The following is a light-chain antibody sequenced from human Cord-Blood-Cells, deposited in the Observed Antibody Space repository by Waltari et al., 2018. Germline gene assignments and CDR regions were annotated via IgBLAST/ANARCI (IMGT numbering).Light chain of an antibody. CDR3: CSYAGSSTSV. V-gene: IGLV2-23*01. Sequence: QSALTQPASAPGSPGQSITTSCTGTSSDVGSYNLVSCYQQPPGKPPNIMIYEGSKRPSGVSNRFSGSKAGNTASLTISGLQAEDEADYYCCSYAGSSTSVFGGGTKLTVL. CDR1: SSDVGSYNL. J-gene: IGLJ2*01. CDR2: EGS.